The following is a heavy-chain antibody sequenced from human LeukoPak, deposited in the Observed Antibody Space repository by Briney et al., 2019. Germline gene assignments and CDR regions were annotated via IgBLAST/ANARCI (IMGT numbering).Heavy chain of an antibody. J-gene: IGHJ4*02. Sequence: GRCLRLSCAPSGFTFSSYSMNWVRQAPGKGLEWVSSISSSSSYIYYADSVKGQFTISRDNAKNSLYLQMNSLRAEDTAVYYCARGLRWSPGYFDYWGQGTLVTVSS. CDR3: ARGLRWSPGYFDY. D-gene: IGHD4-23*01. V-gene: IGHV3-21*01. CDR2: ISSSSSYI. CDR1: GFTFSSYS.